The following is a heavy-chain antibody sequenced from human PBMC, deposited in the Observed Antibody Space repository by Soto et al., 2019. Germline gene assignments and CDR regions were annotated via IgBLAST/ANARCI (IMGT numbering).Heavy chain of an antibody. CDR3: ARDRRSDYYDSSGYPPWSFFDY. CDR2: IKQDGSEK. D-gene: IGHD3-22*01. V-gene: IGHV3-7*01. Sequence: GGSLRLSCGASGFTFSSYWMSWVRQAPGKGLEWVANIKQDGSEKYYVDSVKGRFTISRDNAKNSLYLQMNSLRAEDTAVYYCARDRRSDYYDSSGYPPWSFFDYWGQGTLVTVSS. CDR1: GFTFSSYW. J-gene: IGHJ4*02.